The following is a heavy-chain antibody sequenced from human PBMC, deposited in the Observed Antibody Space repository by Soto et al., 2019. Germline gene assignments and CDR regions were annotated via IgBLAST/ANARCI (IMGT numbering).Heavy chain of an antibody. CDR3: AKDRSMVRGVSDYMDD. CDR1: GFTFSSYA. CDR2: ISGSGGST. Sequence: GGSLRLSCAASGFTFSSYAMSWVRQAPGKGLEWVSAISGSGGSTYYADSVKGRFTISRDNSKNTLYLQMNSLRAEDTAVYYCAKDRSMVRGVSDYMDDGGKGTTVTVSS. J-gene: IGHJ6*03. D-gene: IGHD3-10*01. V-gene: IGHV3-23*01.